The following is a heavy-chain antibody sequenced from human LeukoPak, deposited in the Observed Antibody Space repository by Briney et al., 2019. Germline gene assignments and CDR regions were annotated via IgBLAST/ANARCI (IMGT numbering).Heavy chain of an antibody. CDR1: GYSFTSYW. CDR3: GRGDCSSSSCLWDY. D-gene: IGHD2-2*01. V-gene: IGHV5-51*01. CDR2: IYPGGSNT. J-gene: IGHJ4*02. Sequence: GESLKISCKGSGYSFTSYWIGWVRQMPGKGLQWMGIIYPGGSNTRYSPSFQGQVTISADKSISTAYLQWSSLKASDTAMYYCGRGDCSSSSCLWDYWGQGTLVTVSS.